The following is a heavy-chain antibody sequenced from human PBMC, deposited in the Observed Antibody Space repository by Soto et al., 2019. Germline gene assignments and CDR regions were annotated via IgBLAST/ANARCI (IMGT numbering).Heavy chain of an antibody. V-gene: IGHV4-39*01. CDR2: IYYSGST. CDR1: CGSISSSSYY. CDR3: ARLRSSGYYYVRYYYGMDV. Sequence: PSETLSLTCTVSCGSISSSSYYWGWIRQPPGKGLEWIGSIYYSGSTYYNPSLKSRVTISVDTSKNQFSLKLSSVTAADTAVYYCARLRSSGYYYVRYYYGMDVWGQGTTVTVSS. J-gene: IGHJ6*02. D-gene: IGHD3-22*01.